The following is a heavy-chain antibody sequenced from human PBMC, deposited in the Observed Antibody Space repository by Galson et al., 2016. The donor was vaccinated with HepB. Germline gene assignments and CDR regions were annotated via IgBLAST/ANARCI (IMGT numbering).Heavy chain of an antibody. CDR1: GYTFSSYH. V-gene: IGHV1-46*01. Sequence: SVKVSCKASGYTFSSYHMHWVRQAPGRGLEWMGLINPSGGSTSYAQKFQGRVTVTRDTSTSTVYMELSSLRSEDTAVYYCARDLGWGDLDYWGQGTLVTVSS. D-gene: IGHD3-16*01. J-gene: IGHJ4*02. CDR3: ARDLGWGDLDY. CDR2: INPSGGST.